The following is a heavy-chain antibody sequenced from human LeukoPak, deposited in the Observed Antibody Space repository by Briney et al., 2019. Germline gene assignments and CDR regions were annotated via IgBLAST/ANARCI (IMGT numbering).Heavy chain of an antibody. CDR2: LDKGGTT. CDR1: GFTVSSNY. V-gene: IGHV3-53*01. D-gene: IGHD4-23*01. CDR3: AREFGYGGTFDD. J-gene: IGHJ4*02. Sequence: PGGSLRLSCAASGFTVSSNYMSWVRQAPGKGLQWVSSLDKGGTTYYTDSVKGRFTISRDNSKNTVYLQMNSLRSDDAAIYYCAREFGYGGTFDDWGQGTLVTVSS.